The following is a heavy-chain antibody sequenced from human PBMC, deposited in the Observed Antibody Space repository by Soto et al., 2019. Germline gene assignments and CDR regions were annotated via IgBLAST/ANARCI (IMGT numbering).Heavy chain of an antibody. Sequence: EVQLVESGGGLVQPGGSLRLSCAVSGFTFNRHWMSWVRQTPGKGLEWVASIKEDGSEKSYVDSVKGRFTISRDNATNSLFLQMNSLRVEDTAVYYCVRTGWHPPDYWGQGTLVTVSS. D-gene: IGHD6-19*01. CDR1: GFTFNRHW. CDR3: VRTGWHPPDY. CDR2: IKEDGSEK. V-gene: IGHV3-7*01. J-gene: IGHJ4*02.